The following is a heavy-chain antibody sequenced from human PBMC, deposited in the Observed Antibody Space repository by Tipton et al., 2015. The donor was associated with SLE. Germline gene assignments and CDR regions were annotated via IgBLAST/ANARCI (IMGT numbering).Heavy chain of an antibody. CDR3: ARDPLRYCSGGSCAHDAFDI. CDR2: IKQDGSEN. Sequence: SLRLSCAASGFTFSSYGMSWVRQAPGKGLEWVANIKQDGSENNYVDSVKGRFTISRDNAKNSLYLQMNSLRAKDTAVYYCARDPLRYCSGGSCAHDAFDIWGQGTMVTVSS. D-gene: IGHD2-15*01. V-gene: IGHV3-7*01. J-gene: IGHJ3*02. CDR1: GFTFSSYG.